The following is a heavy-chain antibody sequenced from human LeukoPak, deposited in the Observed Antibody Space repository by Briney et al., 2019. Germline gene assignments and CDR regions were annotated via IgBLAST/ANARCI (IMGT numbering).Heavy chain of an antibody. V-gene: IGHV3-7*01. D-gene: IGHD3-10*01. Sequence: PGGSLRLSCAASGFTFSSYWMSWVRQAPGKGLEWVANIKQDGSEKYYVDSVKGRFTISRDNAKNSLSLQMNSLRVEDTAVYYCARRSSLWFGELLRYYYYMDVWGKGTTVTVSS. CDR1: GFTFSSYW. CDR2: IKQDGSEK. J-gene: IGHJ6*03. CDR3: ARRSSLWFGELLRYYYYMDV.